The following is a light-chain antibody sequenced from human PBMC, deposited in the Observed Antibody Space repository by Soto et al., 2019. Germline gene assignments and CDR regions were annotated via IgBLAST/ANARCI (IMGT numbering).Light chain of an antibody. Sequence: DIQMTQSPSTLSGSVGDRVTITCRASQTISSWLAWYQQKPGKAPKLLIYKASSLESGVPSRFSGSGSGTEFTLTISSLQPEDFATYYCLQKYFYPFTFGPGTKVDIK. CDR2: KAS. CDR3: LQKYFYPFT. V-gene: IGKV1-5*03. J-gene: IGKJ3*01. CDR1: QTISSW.